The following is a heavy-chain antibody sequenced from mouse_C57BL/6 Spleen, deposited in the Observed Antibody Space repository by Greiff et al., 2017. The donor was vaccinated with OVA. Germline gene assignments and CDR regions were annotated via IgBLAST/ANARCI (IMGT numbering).Heavy chain of an antibody. J-gene: IGHJ3*01. Sequence: EVQLQQSGPELVKPGASVKMSCKASGYTFTDYNMHWVKQSLGKSLEWIGYIKPNNGGTSYNQKFKGKATLTVNKSSSTAYMELRSLTSEESAVYYCARTYEEGNWCAYWGQGTLVTVSA. D-gene: IGHD2-12*01. CDR3: ARTYEEGNWCAY. CDR2: IKPNNGGT. V-gene: IGHV1-22*01. CDR1: GYTFTDYN.